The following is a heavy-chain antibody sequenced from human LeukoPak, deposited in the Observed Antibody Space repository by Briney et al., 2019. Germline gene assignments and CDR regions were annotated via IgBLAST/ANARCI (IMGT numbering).Heavy chain of an antibody. CDR2: INHSATT. V-gene: IGHV4-34*01. CDR1: GGSFSCYY. J-gene: IGHJ4*02. CDR3: ARGDTYYYDSSGYHDY. Sequence: KPSETLSLTCAVYGGSFSCYYWRWLPQPPGKGLEWIGEINHSATTNYNPSLKSRVTISVDTSKNQCPLKLSSVTAADTAVCYCARGDTYYYDSSGYHDYWGQGTLVTVSS. D-gene: IGHD3-22*01.